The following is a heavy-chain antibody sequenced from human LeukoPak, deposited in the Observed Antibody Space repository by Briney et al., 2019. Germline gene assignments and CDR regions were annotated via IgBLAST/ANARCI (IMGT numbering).Heavy chain of an antibody. J-gene: IGHJ3*02. V-gene: IGHV3-23*01. CDR3: VREGPRGLAFDI. CDR1: GFTFRSHD. D-gene: IGHD3/OR15-3a*01. Sequence: AGGSLRLSCAASGFTFRSHDMSWVRQAPGKGLEWVSGISASGGSTFYADSVKGRFTISRDNSKNTLYLQMNGLRAEDTAVYYCVREGPRGLAFDIWGQGTMVTVSS. CDR2: ISASGGST.